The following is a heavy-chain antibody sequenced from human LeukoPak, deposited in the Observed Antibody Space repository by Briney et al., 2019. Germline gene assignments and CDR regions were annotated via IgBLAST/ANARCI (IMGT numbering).Heavy chain of an antibody. CDR2: IYYSGST. CDR3: ASLDYYDSSGYLP. Sequence: SETLSLTCTVSGGSISSHYWSWIRQPPGKGLEWIGYIYYSGSTNYNPSLKSRVTISADTSKNQFSLKLSSVTAADTAVYYCASLDYYDSSGYLPWGQGTLVTVSS. V-gene: IGHV4-59*11. D-gene: IGHD3-22*01. CDR1: GGSISSHY. J-gene: IGHJ5*02.